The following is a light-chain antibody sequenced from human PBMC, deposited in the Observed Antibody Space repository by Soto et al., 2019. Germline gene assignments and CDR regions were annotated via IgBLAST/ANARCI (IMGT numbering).Light chain of an antibody. V-gene: IGKV3-20*01. J-gene: IGKJ2*01. CDR1: QSVSSSY. Sequence: EIVLTQSPGTLSLSPGERATLSCRASQSVSSSYLAWYQQKPGQAPRLLIYGASSSATGIPDRFSGSGSGIDVTLTIIRLEPEDFAVYYCQQYGSSPPYTFGQGTKLEIK. CDR2: GAS. CDR3: QQYGSSPPYT.